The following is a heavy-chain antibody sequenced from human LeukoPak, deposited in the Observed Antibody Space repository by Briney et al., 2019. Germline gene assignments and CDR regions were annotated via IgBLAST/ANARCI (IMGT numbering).Heavy chain of an antibody. Sequence: SETLSLTCGVSGGSLSGYFWTWIRQPPGKGLECIGEINHSGRTDYNPSLKSRVTISVDTSKNQFSLKLSSVTAADTAVYYCAREAPRQPPGFGVVTHGAFDIWGQGTMVTVSS. V-gene: IGHV4-34*01. J-gene: IGHJ3*02. CDR2: INHSGRT. CDR1: GGSLSGYF. CDR3: AREAPRQPPGFGVVTHGAFDI. D-gene: IGHD3-3*01.